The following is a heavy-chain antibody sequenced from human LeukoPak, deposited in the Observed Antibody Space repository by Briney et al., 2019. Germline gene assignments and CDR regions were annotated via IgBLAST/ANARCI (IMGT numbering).Heavy chain of an antibody. D-gene: IGHD3-16*01. CDR2: IYYSGNT. CDR1: GGSFSTYY. CDR3: ARAVITFGGAVAKGFDC. J-gene: IGHJ4*02. Sequence: PSETLSLTCTVSGGSFSTYYWSWIRQPPGKGLEWIGYIYYSGNTDYNPSLRSRVTMSLDTSKNQFSLNLNSVTAADTAVYYCARAVITFGGAVAKGFDCWGLGTLVTVSS. V-gene: IGHV4-59*01.